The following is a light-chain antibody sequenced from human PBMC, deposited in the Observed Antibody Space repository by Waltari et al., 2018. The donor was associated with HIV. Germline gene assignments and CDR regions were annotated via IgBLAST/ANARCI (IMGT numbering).Light chain of an antibody. V-gene: IGKV3-11*01. CDR3: QQRGNWPIT. Sequence: EIVLTQSPVTLSLSPGERATLSCRASQSVSSYLAWYQHKPGQAPRLLSCGASSRATGIPARFSGSGSGTDFTLTISSLEPGDFGVYYCQQRGNWPITFGQGTRLEIK. J-gene: IGKJ5*01. CDR2: GAS. CDR1: QSVSSY.